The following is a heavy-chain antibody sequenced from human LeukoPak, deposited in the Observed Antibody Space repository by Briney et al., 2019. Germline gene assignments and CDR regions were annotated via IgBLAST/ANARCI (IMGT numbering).Heavy chain of an antibody. CDR1: GGSISSGGYY. CDR2: IYHSGST. D-gene: IGHD2-2*01. CDR3: ARIYCSSTSCPPDAFDI. V-gene: IGHV4-30-2*01. Sequence: SQTLSLTCTVSGGSISSGGYYWSWIRQPPGKGLEWIGYIYHSGSTYYNPSLKSRVTISVDTSKNQFSLKLSSVTAADTAVYYCARIYCSSTSCPPDAFDIWGQGTMVTVSS. J-gene: IGHJ3*02.